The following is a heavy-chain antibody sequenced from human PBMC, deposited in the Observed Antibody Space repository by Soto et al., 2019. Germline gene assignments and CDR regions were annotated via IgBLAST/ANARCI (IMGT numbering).Heavy chain of an antibody. D-gene: IGHD2-15*01. J-gene: IGHJ6*02. V-gene: IGHV3-53*01. Sequence: LRRSCAASGFTVSSNYMSWVRQAPGKGLAWVSVIYSGGSTYYADSVKGRFTISRDNSKNTLYLQMNSLRAEDTAVYYCARDSRYCSGGSCNGRGGYYYYYYGMDVWGQGTTVTVSS. CDR3: ARDSRYCSGGSCNGRGGYYYYYYGMDV. CDR1: GFTVSSNY. CDR2: IYSGGST.